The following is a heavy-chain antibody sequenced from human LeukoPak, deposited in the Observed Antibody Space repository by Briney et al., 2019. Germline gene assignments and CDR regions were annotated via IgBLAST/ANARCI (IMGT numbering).Heavy chain of an antibody. CDR3: ARSPSITFGGVIPRATYYFDY. D-gene: IGHD3-16*02. CDR2: IYYSGST. V-gene: IGHV4-39*01. Sequence: KTSETLSLTCTVSGGSISSSSYYWGWIRQPPGKGLEWIGSIYYSGSTYYNPSLKSRVTISVDTSKNQFSLKLSSVTAADTAVYYCARSPSITFGGVIPRATYYFDYWGQGTLVTVSS. CDR1: GGSISSSSYY. J-gene: IGHJ4*02.